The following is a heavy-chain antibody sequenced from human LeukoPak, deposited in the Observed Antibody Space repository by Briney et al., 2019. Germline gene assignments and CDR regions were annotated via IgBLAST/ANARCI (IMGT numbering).Heavy chain of an antibody. V-gene: IGHV4-59*08. CDR1: GGSFSGYY. J-gene: IGHJ2*01. D-gene: IGHD5-18*01. CDR3: ARRRYYSGYSYLFDL. CDR2: IYYSGST. Sequence: PSETLSLTCAVYGGSFSGYYWGWIRQPPGKGLEWIGYIYYSGSTNYNPSLKSRVTISVDTSKNQFSLKLSSVTAADTAVYYCARRRYYSGYSYLFDLWGRGTLVTVSS.